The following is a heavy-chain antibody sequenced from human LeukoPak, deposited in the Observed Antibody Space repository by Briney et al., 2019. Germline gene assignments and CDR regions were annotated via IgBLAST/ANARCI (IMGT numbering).Heavy chain of an antibody. CDR3: ARHSSSWYPDY. Sequence: SETLSLTCTVSGGSIRSYYWSWIRQPPGKGLEWIGYVHYTGSTNYNPSLKSRVTISVDTSKNQFSLQLSSVTATDTAVYFCARHSSSWYPDYWGQGTLVTVSS. J-gene: IGHJ4*02. V-gene: IGHV4-59*08. D-gene: IGHD6-13*01. CDR2: VHYTGST. CDR1: GGSIRSYY.